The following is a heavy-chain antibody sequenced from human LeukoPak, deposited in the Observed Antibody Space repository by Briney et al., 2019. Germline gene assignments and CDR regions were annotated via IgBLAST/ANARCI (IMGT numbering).Heavy chain of an antibody. CDR3: AREFYYYDSSGPNDAFDI. CDR2: IIPIFGTA. V-gene: IGHV1-69*01. CDR1: GGTFSSYA. Sequence: ASVKVSCKASGGTFSSYAISWVLQAPGQVLEWMGGIIPIFGTANYAQKFQGRVTITADESTSTAYMELSSLRSEDTAVYYCAREFYYYDSSGPNDAFDIWGQGTMVTVSS. D-gene: IGHD3-22*01. J-gene: IGHJ3*02.